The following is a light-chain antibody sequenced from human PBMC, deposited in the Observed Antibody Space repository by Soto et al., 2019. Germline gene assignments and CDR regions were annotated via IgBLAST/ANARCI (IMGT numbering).Light chain of an antibody. Sequence: QSVLTQAPSASGTPGQRVTISSSGSNSNIGNHTVTCYQQLPGTAPKLLIYSNNQRPSGVPGRFSDSKSGTSASLAISGLQSEDEADYYCASWDDSLNGVVFGGGTKVTVL. J-gene: IGLJ2*01. CDR2: SNN. CDR1: NSNIGNHT. CDR3: ASWDDSLNGVV. V-gene: IGLV1-44*01.